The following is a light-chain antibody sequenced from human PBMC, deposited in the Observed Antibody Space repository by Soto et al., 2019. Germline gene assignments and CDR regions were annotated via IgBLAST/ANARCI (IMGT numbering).Light chain of an antibody. CDR1: QSVLYSSNNKNY. Sequence: DIVMTQSPDSLAVSLGERATINCKSSQSVLYSSNNKNYLAWYQQRPGQPPNLLIYWASTRESGVPDRFSGSGSGTDFTLDVSSLQAEDVAVYYCQQYYSTPRTFGQGTKVAIK. CDR2: WAS. V-gene: IGKV4-1*01. J-gene: IGKJ1*01. CDR3: QQYYSTPRT.